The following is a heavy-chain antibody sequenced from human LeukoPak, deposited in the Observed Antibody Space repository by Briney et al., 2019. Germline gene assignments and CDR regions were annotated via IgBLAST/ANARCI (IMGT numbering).Heavy chain of an antibody. J-gene: IGHJ4*02. CDR2: INHSGST. Sequence: SETLSLTCAVYGGSFSGYYWSWIRQPPGKGLEWIGEINHSGSTNYNPSLKSRVTISVDTSKNQFSLKLSSVTAADTAVYYCARGPPDSSGYYFSYFDYWGQGTLVTVSS. CDR3: ARGPPDSSGYYFSYFDY. D-gene: IGHD3-22*01. V-gene: IGHV4-34*01. CDR1: GGSFSGYY.